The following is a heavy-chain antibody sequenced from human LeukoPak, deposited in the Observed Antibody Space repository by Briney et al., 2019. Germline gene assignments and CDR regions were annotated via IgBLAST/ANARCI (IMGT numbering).Heavy chain of an antibody. CDR2: IYYSGST. J-gene: IGHJ4*02. D-gene: IGHD3-9*01. Sequence: SETLSLTCTVSGGSISSGGYYWSWIRQHPGKGLEWIGYIYYSGSTYYNPSLKSRVTISVDTSKNQFSLKLSSVTAADTAVYYCARYDILTGYYVGYWGQGTLVTVSS. V-gene: IGHV4-31*03. CDR3: ARYDILTGYYVGY. CDR1: GGSISSGGYY.